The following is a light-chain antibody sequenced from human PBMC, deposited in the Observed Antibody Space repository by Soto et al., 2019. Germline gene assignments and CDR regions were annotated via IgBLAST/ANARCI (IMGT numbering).Light chain of an antibody. V-gene: IGKV3D-15*01. CDR1: RSVGNN. Sequence: EIVLTQSPATLSLSPGERATLSCRASRSVGNNLAWYQKKPGQAPGLLIYAASTRATGIPARFSGSGSGTEFTLTISSLQSEDFAVYYCQQYNSWPLTFGGGTKVDIK. CDR2: AAS. J-gene: IGKJ4*01. CDR3: QQYNSWPLT.